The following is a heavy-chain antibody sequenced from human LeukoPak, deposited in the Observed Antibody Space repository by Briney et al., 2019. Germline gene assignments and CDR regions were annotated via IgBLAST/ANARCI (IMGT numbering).Heavy chain of an antibody. CDR3: ARGYGDYYDY. J-gene: IGHJ4*02. D-gene: IGHD4-17*01. Sequence: GGSLRLSCAASGFTFSSYAMHWVRQAPGKGLEWVALISYDGSNKYYADSVKGRFTISRDNSKNTLYLQMNRLRSDDTAVYYCARGYGDYYDYWGQGTLVTVSS. V-gene: IGHV3-30-3*01. CDR2: ISYDGSNK. CDR1: GFTFSSYA.